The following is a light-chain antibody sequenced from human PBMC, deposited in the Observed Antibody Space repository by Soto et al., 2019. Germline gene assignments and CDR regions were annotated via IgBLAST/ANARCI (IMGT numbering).Light chain of an antibody. CDR3: QQYDSYSTRT. CDR2: DAS. Sequence: DIPMTQSPSTLSASVGDTVTIICRASQNINTWVAWYQQRPGRAPKALIYDASSLESGVPSRFSGSGSGTYFTLTITSLQPEDFATYFCQQYDSYSTRTFGQGTKVEIK. J-gene: IGKJ1*01. CDR1: QNINTW. V-gene: IGKV1-5*02.